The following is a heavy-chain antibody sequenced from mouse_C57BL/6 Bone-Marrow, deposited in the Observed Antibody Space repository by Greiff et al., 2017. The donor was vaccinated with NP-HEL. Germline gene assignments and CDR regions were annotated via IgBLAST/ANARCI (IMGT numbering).Heavy chain of an antibody. D-gene: IGHD2-3*01. Sequence: QVHVKQPGAELVKPGASVKMSCKASGYTFTSYWITWVKQRPGQGLEWIGDIYPGSGSTNYNEKFKSKATLTVDTSSSTAYMQLSSLTSEDSAVYYCALYDGYYEDYWGQGTSVTVSS. CDR2: IYPGSGST. CDR1: GYTFTSYW. J-gene: IGHJ4*01. CDR3: ALYDGYYEDY. V-gene: IGHV1-55*01.